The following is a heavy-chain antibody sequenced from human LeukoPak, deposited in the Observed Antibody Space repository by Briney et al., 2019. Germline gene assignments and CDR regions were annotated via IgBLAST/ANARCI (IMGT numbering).Heavy chain of an antibody. CDR3: ARLSCSSTSCYTVDY. J-gene: IGHJ4*02. V-gene: IGHV4-39*01. CDR2: IYYSGST. D-gene: IGHD2-2*02. Sequence: PSETLSLTCTVSGGSISSSSYYWGWIRQPPGKGLEWIGSIYYSGSTHYNPSLNSRITISVDTSKNQFSLKLSSVTAADTAVYYCARLSCSSTSCYTVDYWGQGTLVTVSS. CDR1: GGSISSSSYY.